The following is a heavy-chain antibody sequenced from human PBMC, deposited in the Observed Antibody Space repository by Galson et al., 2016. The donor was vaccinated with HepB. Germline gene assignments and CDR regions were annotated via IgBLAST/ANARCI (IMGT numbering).Heavy chain of an antibody. CDR2: IIPMFGAA. CDR1: GGTFSTSA. CDR3: ARAHRSGWFFVDY. J-gene: IGHJ4*02. V-gene: IGHV1-69*05. Sequence: SVKVSCKASGGTFSTSAFNWVRQAPGQGLEWMGGIIPMFGAARYTQRFQDRVTITTDGSTSTVYMELSSLRSDETAFYYCARAHRSGWFFVDYWGQGTLVTVSS. D-gene: IGHD6-19*01.